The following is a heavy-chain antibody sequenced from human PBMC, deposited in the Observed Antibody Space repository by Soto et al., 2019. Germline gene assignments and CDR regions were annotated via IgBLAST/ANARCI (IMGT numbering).Heavy chain of an antibody. CDR3: AIIKGYSSRWPHSSIDY. V-gene: IGHV1-18*04. D-gene: IGHD6-13*01. Sequence: ASVKVSCKSSGYTFTSYGISWVRQAPGQGLEWMGWVSAYNGNTNYAQKLQGRVTMTTDTSTSTAYMELRSLRSDDTAVYYCAIIKGYSSRWPHSSIDYWGQGTLVTVSS. CDR2: VSAYNGNT. CDR1: GYTFTSYG. J-gene: IGHJ4*02.